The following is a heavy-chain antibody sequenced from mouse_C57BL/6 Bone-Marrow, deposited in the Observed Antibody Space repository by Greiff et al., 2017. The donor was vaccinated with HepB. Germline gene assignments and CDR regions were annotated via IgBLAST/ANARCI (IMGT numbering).Heavy chain of an antibody. V-gene: IGHV2-2*01. CDR2: IWSGGST. CDR3: ASITTVEATDYAMDY. J-gene: IGHJ4*01. Sequence: QVQLQQPGPGLVQPSQSLSITCTVSGFSLTSYGVHWVRQSPGKGLEWLGVIWSGGSTDYNAAFISRLSISKDNSKSQVFFKMNSLQADDTAIYYCASITTVEATDYAMDYWGQGTSVTVSS. D-gene: IGHD1-1*01. CDR1: GFSLTSYG.